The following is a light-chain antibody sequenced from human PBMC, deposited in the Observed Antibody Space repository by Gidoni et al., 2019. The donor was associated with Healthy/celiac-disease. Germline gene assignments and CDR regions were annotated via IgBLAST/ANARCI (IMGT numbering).Light chain of an antibody. CDR1: QSISSY. CDR3: QQSYNTPFT. V-gene: IGKV1-39*01. J-gene: IGKJ3*01. CDR2: AAS. Sequence: DIQMTQSPSSLSASVGDRVTITCRASQSISSYLNWYQQKPGKAPKLLIYAASSLQSGVPSRFSGGGSGTDFALTISSLQPEDFATYYCQQSYNTPFTFDPXTKVDIK.